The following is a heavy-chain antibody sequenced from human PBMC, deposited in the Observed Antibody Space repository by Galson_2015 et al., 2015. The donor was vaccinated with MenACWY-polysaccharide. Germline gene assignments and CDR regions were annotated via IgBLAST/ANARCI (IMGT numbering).Heavy chain of an antibody. V-gene: IGHV3-30*04. J-gene: IGHJ4*02. Sequence: SLRLSCAASAFTLHRYIIHWVRQAPGKGLEWVAAMSHDGYSKYYIDSAKGRFTISRDSSNNVVHLQMDSLRPEDTAVYYCAIEGGSSGRSGYFDPWGQGTLVTVSS. CDR3: AIEGGSSGRSGYFDP. D-gene: IGHD6-19*01. CDR1: AFTLHRYI. CDR2: MSHDGYSK.